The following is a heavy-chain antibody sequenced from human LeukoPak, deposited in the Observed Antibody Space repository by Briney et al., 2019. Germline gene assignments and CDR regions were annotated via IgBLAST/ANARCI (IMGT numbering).Heavy chain of an antibody. CDR2: IIPIFGTA. CDR1: GGTFSSYA. Sequence: ASVKVSCKASGGTFSSYAISWVRQAPGQGLEWMGGIIPIFGTANYAQKFQGRVTITADKSTSTAYMELSSLRSEDTAVYYCARGPWGYCSSTSCYDLDYYYYYYMDVWGKGTTVTVSS. CDR3: ARGPWGYCSSTSCYDLDYYYYYYMDV. D-gene: IGHD2-2*01. J-gene: IGHJ6*03. V-gene: IGHV1-69*06.